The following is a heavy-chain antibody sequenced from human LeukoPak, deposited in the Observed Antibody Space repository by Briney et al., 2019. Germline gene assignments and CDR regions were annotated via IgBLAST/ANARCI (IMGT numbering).Heavy chain of an antibody. Sequence: GGSLRLSCAASGFSFSDYHMNWIRLAPGKGLEWISYMSPGGGNIYFADSVKGRFTLSRDNAKHSLDLQMNSLTAEDTAVYYCSSGRDIAVAGPGGYFDYWGQGTLVTVSS. J-gene: IGHJ4*02. V-gene: IGHV3-11*01. CDR2: MSPGGGNI. CDR1: GFSFSDYH. CDR3: SSGRDIAVAGPGGYFDY. D-gene: IGHD6-19*01.